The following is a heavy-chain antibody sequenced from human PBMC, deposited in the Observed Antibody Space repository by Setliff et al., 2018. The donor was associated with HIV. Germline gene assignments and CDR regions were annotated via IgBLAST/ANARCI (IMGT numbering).Heavy chain of an antibody. D-gene: IGHD3-10*01. CDR1: GFTLSSYA. Sequence: GGSLRLSCAASGFTLSSYAMHWVRQAPGKGLEWVAAISYDGSNKYYADSGKGRFTIPRDNSKNTLYLQMNSMRAEDTAVYYCARDTKDYYGSGWGFDYWGQGTLVTFSS. CDR2: ISYDGSNK. V-gene: IGHV3-30*04. CDR3: ARDTKDYYGSGWGFDY. J-gene: IGHJ4*02.